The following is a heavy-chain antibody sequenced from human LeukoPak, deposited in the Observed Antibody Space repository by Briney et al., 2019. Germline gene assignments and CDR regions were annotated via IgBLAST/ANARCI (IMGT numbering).Heavy chain of an antibody. J-gene: IGHJ5*02. V-gene: IGHV1-69*13. CDR2: IIPIFGTA. CDR1: GGTFSSYA. Sequence: SVKVSCKASGGTFSSYAISWVRQAPGQGLEWTGGIIPIFGTANYAQKFQGRVTITADESTSTAYMELSSLRSEDTAVYYCARDKKNYDILTGYYNNWFDPWGQGTLVTVSS. CDR3: ARDKKNYDILTGYYNNWFDP. D-gene: IGHD3-9*01.